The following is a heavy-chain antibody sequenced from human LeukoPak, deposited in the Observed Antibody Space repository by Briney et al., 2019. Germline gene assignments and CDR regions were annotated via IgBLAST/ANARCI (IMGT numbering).Heavy chain of an antibody. CDR3: ARYSGSYYRFDY. CDR2: MNPNSGNT. D-gene: IGHD1-26*01. CDR1: GYTFTSYD. J-gene: IGHJ4*02. V-gene: IGHV1-8*01. Sequence: ASVKVSCKASGYTFTSYDINWVRQATGQGLEWMGWMNPNSGNTGYAQKFQGRVTMTRNTSISTAYMELSSLRSEDTAVYYCARYSGSYYRFDYWGQGTLVTVSS.